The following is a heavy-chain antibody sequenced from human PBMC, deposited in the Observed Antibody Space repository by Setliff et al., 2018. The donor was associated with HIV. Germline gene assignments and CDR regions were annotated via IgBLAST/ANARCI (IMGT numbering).Heavy chain of an antibody. J-gene: IGHJ6*03. CDR1: GGSISSGSHF. V-gene: IGHV4-61*09. CDR3: ARHRGMPGTTWYNHYMDV. Sequence: PSETLSLTCTVSGGSISSGSHFWGWIRQPAGKGLEWIGHIPTSGTTKYNPSLKSRVTILLDTSKNQFSLRLSSVTAADTAVYYCARHRGMPGTTWYNHYMDVWGTGATVTVSS. CDR2: IPTSGTT. D-gene: IGHD1-7*01.